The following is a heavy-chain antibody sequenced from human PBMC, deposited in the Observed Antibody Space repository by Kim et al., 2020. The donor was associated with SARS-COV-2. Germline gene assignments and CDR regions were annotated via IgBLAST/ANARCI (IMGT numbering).Heavy chain of an antibody. Sequence: GGSLRLSCVASGFTFGNHAMTWVRQAPGKGLEWVSSISGNTLTTHYADSVKGRFTISRDNAKNTVYLQANSLRVDDTAIYYCAKQSLIATTSVGVYYFDYWGQGTLIAVS. V-gene: IGHV3-23*01. D-gene: IGHD2-21*01. CDR3: AKQSLIATTSVGVYYFDY. CDR1: GFTFGNHA. J-gene: IGHJ4*02. CDR2: ISGNTLTT.